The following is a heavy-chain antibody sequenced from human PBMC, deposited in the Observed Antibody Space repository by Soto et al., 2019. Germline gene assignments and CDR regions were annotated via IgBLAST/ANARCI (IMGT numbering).Heavy chain of an antibody. D-gene: IGHD3-10*01. V-gene: IGHV3-23*01. CDR1: GFTFSSYA. CDR3: AKDLGGYGSGSYSKGADAFDI. CDR2: ISGSGGST. Sequence: GSLRLSCAASGFTFSSYAMSWVRQAPGKGLEWVSAISGSGGSTYYADSVKGRFTISRDNSKNTLYLQMNSLRAEDTAVYYCAKDLGGYGSGSYSKGADAFDIWGQGTMVTVSS. J-gene: IGHJ3*02.